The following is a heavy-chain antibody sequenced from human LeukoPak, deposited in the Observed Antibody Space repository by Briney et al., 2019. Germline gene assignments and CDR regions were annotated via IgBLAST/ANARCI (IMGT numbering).Heavy chain of an antibody. V-gene: IGHV3-53*01. CDR3: ARVGVVPAAIPDGFDI. Sequence: SGGSLRLSCAASGFTVSTNCMTWVRQAPGKGLEWVSVIYSGGSTYYADSVKGRFTISRDNSKNTLYLQMNSLTAEDTAVYYCARVGVVPAAIPDGFDIWGQGTMVTVSS. CDR1: GFTVSTNC. D-gene: IGHD2-2*01. J-gene: IGHJ3*02. CDR2: IYSGGST.